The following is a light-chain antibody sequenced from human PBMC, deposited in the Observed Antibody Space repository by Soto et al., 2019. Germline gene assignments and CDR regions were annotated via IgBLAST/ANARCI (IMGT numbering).Light chain of an antibody. J-gene: IGKJ2*01. V-gene: IGKV3-15*01. CDR2: GAS. CDR3: QQCSDCPRS. Sequence: EIVMTRSPGTLSVSPGERATLSCRASQSVGSNLAWYQQKPGQAPRLLIYGASTRASGIPARFSGSGSGTEFTLTISRLQSEDFAVYSFQQCSDCPRSFGRGTKLEI. CDR1: QSVGSN.